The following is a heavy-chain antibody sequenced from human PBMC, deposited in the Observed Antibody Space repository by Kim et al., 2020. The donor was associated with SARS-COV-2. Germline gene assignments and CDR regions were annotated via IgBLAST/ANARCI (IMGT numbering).Heavy chain of an antibody. CDR2: ET. J-gene: IGHJ4*02. CDR3: ATDRRLWLGY. Sequence: ETIYAQKFQGRVTMTEDTSTDTAYMELSSLRSEDTAVYYCATDRRLWLGYWGQGTLVTVSS. V-gene: IGHV1-24*01. D-gene: IGHD6-19*01.